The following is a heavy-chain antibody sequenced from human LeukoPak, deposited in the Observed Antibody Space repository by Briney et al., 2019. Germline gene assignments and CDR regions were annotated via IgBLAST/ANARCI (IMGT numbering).Heavy chain of an antibody. CDR2: IISNTYGGTT. D-gene: IGHD5-24*01. J-gene: IGHJ4*02. Sequence: GGSLRLSCAASGFTFNNAWMSWVRQAPGKGLEWVGRIISNTYGGTTNYAAPVKGRFTISRDDSKSMLYLQMNSLKIEDTAAYYCTTIRDLDYWGQGTLVTVSS. CDR1: GFTFNNAW. CDR3: TTIRDLDY. V-gene: IGHV3-15*01.